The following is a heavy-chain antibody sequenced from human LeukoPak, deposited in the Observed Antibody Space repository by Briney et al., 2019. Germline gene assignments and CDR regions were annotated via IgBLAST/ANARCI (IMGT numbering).Heavy chain of an antibody. CDR3: ARGSGSYGYEFPWMARKIKGYYMDV. Sequence: ASVKVSCKASGYTFTSYGITWVRQAPGQGLEWMGWISAYNGNTNYAQKLQGRVTMTTDTSTSTAYMELRSLRSDDTAVYYCARGSGSYGYEFPWMARKIKGYYMDVWGKGTTVTVSS. CDR2: ISAYNGNT. J-gene: IGHJ6*03. D-gene: IGHD5-18*01. V-gene: IGHV1-18*01. CDR1: GYTFTSYG.